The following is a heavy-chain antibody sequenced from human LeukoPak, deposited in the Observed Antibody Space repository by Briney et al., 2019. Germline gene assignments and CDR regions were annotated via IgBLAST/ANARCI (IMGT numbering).Heavy chain of an antibody. D-gene: IGHD3-22*01. CDR1: GFTFSSYA. J-gene: IGHJ4*02. Sequence: GGSLRLFCAASGFTFSSYAMHWVRQAPGKELKWVAVISYDGSNEYYADSMKGRFTISRDNSQNTLYLQMNSLRAEDTAVYYCAKWMYYYDSSGFDYWGQGSLVTVSS. CDR2: ISYDGSNE. CDR3: AKWMYYYDSSGFDY. V-gene: IGHV3-30*18.